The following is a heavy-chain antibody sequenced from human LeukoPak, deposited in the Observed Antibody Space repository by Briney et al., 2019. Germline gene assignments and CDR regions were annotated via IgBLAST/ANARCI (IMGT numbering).Heavy chain of an antibody. CDR3: AREETYYYAD. Sequence: GASVKVSCKASGCTFSSYAISWVRQAPGQGLEWMGGIIPIFGTANYAQKFQGRVTITTDESTSTAYMELSSLRSEDTAVYYCAREETYYYADWGQGTLVTVSS. V-gene: IGHV1-69*05. CDR2: IIPIFGTA. J-gene: IGHJ4*02. CDR1: GCTFSSYA.